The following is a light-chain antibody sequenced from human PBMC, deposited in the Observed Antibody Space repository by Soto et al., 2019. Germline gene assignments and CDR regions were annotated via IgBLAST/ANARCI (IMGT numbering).Light chain of an antibody. Sequence: EIVMTQSPATLSVSPGERATFSCRASQSVSSNLAWYQQKPGQAPRLLIYGASTRATGIPARFSGSGSGTEFTLTISSLQSEYFAVYYCQQYNNWPPLTFGGGNKVEIK. V-gene: IGKV3-15*01. CDR1: QSVSSN. CDR3: QQYNNWPPLT. CDR2: GAS. J-gene: IGKJ4*01.